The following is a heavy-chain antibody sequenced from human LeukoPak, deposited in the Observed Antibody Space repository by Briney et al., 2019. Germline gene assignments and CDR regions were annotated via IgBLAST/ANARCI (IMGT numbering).Heavy chain of an antibody. J-gene: IGHJ4*02. V-gene: IGHV4-39*01. Sequence: MPSETLSLTCTVSGGSIRSSDYYWGWIRQPPGKGLGWIGCIYYSGSTYYNPSLKSRVTISIDTSNNQFSLKMSSVNAADTAVYYCVRRQWGSSNVDYWGQGTLVTVSS. CDR2: IYYSGST. CDR3: VRRQWGSSNVDY. CDR1: GGSIRSSDYY. D-gene: IGHD7-27*01.